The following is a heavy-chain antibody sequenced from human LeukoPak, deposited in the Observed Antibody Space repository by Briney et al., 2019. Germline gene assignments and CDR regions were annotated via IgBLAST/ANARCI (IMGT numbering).Heavy chain of an antibody. CDR3: ARDSGCRGGVCYSFYDC. J-gene: IGHJ4*02. CDR2: ISYDGSNK. V-gene: IGHV3-30*03. D-gene: IGHD2-21*02. CDR1: GFTFSSYG. Sequence: GRSLRLSCAASGFTFSSYGMHWVRQAPGKGLEWVAVISYDGSNKYYADSVKGRFTISRDNSKNTLYLQMNSLRAEDTAVYFCARDSGCRGGVCYSFYDCWGQGSLVTVSS.